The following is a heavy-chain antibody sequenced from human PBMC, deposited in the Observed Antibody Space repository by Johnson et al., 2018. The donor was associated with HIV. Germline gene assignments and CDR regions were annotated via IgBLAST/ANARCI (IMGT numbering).Heavy chain of an antibody. J-gene: IGHJ3*01. CDR1: GFAFSTYD. CDR2: IGTRSDT. D-gene: IGHD1-26*01. Sequence: VQVVESGGALVQPGGSTRLSCVASGFAFSTYDMHWVRQVPGKGLEWVGAIGTRSDTYYPASVKGRFPISRENARNSLYLQMTSLRAADTAVYYCAREGPQFAGGDAFDLWGQGTMVTVSS. CDR3: AREGPQFAGGDAFDL. V-gene: IGHV3-13*01.